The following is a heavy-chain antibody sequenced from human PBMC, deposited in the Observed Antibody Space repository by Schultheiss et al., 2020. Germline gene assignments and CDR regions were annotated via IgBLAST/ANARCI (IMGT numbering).Heavy chain of an antibody. CDR1: GFTFSSYA. J-gene: IGHJ6*03. CDR3: TRDTVVVVVAATPVYYYYYYYMDV. CDR2: IRSKAYGGTT. V-gene: IGHV3-49*04. D-gene: IGHD2-15*01. Sequence: GGSLRLSCAASGFTFSSYAMNWVRQAPGKGLEWVGFIRSKAYGGTTEYAASVKGRFTISRDDSKSIAYLQMNSLKTEDTAVYYCTRDTVVVVVAATPVYYYYYYYMDVWGKGTTVTVSS.